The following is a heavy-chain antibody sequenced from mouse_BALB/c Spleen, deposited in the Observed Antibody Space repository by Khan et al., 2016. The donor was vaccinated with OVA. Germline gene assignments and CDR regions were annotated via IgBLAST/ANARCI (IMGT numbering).Heavy chain of an antibody. CDR3: AGGRAGYYRNDGGAMDY. J-gene: IGHJ4*01. D-gene: IGHD2-14*01. V-gene: IGHV9-4*01. Sequence: QIQLEQSGPELKKPGETVRISCKASGYTFTNAGMQWVQKMPGKGLKWIGWINTHSGEPKYAEDFKGRFAFSLETSASTVYLQITNLKTEDTATYFYAGGRAGYYRNDGGAMDYGGQGTSVTVSS. CDR2: INTHSGEP. CDR1: GYTFTNAG.